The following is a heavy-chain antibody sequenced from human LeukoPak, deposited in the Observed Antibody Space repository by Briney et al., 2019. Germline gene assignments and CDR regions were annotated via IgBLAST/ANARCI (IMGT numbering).Heavy chain of an antibody. CDR2: ISSRSSAI. V-gene: IGHV3-11*01. CDR1: GFTFSDYY. Sequence: GGSLRLSCAASGFTFSDYYMSWIRQAPGKGLEWVSYISSRSSAIYYADSVKGRFTISRDNAKNSLYLQMCSLRADDTAVYYCARETGSGSYLLDYWGQGTLVTVSS. J-gene: IGHJ4*02. D-gene: IGHD1-26*01. CDR3: ARETGSGSYLLDY.